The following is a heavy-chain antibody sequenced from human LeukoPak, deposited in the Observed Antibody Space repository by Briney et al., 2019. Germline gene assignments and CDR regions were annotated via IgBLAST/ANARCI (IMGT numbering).Heavy chain of an antibody. V-gene: IGHV3-72*01. CDR3: ARVGPPRSDAFDI. CDR1: GFTFSDHY. J-gene: IGHJ3*02. Sequence: GGSLRLSCAASGFTFSDHYMDWVRQTPGKGLEWVGRTRDKANSYTTEYAASVKGRFTISRDDSKNSLYLQMNSLKTEDTAVYYCARVGPPRSDAFDIWGQGTMVIVSS. CDR2: TRDKANSYTT.